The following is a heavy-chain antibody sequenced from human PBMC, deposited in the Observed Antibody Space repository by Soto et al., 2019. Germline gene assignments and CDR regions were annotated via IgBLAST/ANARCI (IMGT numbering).Heavy chain of an antibody. CDR1: GYTFISYA. CDR3: ARDFLTRISWGSTTAQYATYGMEV. V-gene: IGHV1-18*01. J-gene: IGHJ6*02. D-gene: IGHD3-9*01. Sequence: GASVKVSCKASGYTFISYALSWVRQAPGQGLEWIGRVSPYNGDTNYAKRFQGRVTITTDTSTNTAYMDLRSLKSDDTAVYFCARDFLTRISWGSTTAQYATYGMEVWGQGTTVTVSS. CDR2: VSPYNGDT.